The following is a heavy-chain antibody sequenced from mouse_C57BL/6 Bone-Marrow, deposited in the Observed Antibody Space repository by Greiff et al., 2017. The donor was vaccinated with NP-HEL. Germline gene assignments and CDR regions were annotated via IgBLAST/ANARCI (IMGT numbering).Heavy chain of an antibody. D-gene: IGHD2-1*01. CDR3: ARGNWWYFDV. Sequence: VHLVESGAELVRPGTSVKVSCKASGYAFTNYLIEWVKQRPGQGLEWIGVINPGSGGTNYNEKFKGKATLTADESSSTAYMQLSSLTSEDSAVYFCARGNWWYFDVWGTGTTVTVSS. CDR2: INPGSGGT. J-gene: IGHJ1*03. CDR1: GYAFTNYL. V-gene: IGHV1-54*01.